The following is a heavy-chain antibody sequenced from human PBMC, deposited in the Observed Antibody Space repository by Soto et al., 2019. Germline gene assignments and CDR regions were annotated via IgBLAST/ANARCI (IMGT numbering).Heavy chain of an antibody. CDR1: GGSISSGPYS. Sequence: SETLSLTCSVSGGSISSGPYSWGWIRQPPGKGLEWIGTFHYSGRTYYSPSLESRVTISVDTSKNQFSLKLSSVTAADTAVYYCVGGRFGEFTTGPWGQGTLVTVSS. D-gene: IGHD3-10*01. V-gene: IGHV4-39*01. CDR2: FHYSGRT. J-gene: IGHJ5*02. CDR3: VGGRFGEFTTGP.